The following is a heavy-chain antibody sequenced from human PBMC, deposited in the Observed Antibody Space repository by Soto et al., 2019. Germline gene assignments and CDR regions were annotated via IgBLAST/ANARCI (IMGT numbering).Heavy chain of an antibody. CDR2: IIRDGSER. D-gene: IGHD1-1*01. CDR1: GFTFSSYW. CDR3: ARDGVETGPDIDY. V-gene: IGHV3-7*05. J-gene: IGHJ4*02. Sequence: EVQLVESGGGLVQPGGSLRLSCAASGFTFSSYWMTWVRQAPGKGLEWVANIIRDGSERYYVDSVKGRFAISRDNAENSLYLQMNSLRAEDTAVYYCARDGVETGPDIDYWGQGTLVTVSS.